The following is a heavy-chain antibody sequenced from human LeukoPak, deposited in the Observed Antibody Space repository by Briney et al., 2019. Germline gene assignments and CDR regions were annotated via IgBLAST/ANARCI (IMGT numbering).Heavy chain of an antibody. CDR1: GGFLSSSLYY. Sequence: SETLSLTCTVSGGFLSSSLYYWGWIRQPPGKGLEWIGSIYYSDLTYYNPSLESRVAMSLDTSKNQFSLGLSSVTAADTAIYYCARLFRLADPSQGYFDYWGPGRLVTVSS. CDR3: ARLFRLADPSQGYFDY. V-gene: IGHV4-39*07. CDR2: IYYSDLT. J-gene: IGHJ4*02. D-gene: IGHD3-9*01.